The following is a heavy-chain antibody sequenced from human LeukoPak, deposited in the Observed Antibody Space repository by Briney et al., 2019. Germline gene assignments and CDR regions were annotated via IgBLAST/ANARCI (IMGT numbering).Heavy chain of an antibody. CDR1: GGSISSGSYY. CDR3: ARETGVHYFDY. CDR2: IYTSGST. V-gene: IGHV4-61*02. D-gene: IGHD1-1*01. Sequence: PSETLSLTCTVSGGSISSGSYYWSWIRQPAGKGLEWIGRIYTSGSTNYNPSLKSRVTISVDTSKNQFSLKLSSVTAADMAVYYCARETGVHYFDYWGQGTLVTVSS. J-gene: IGHJ4*02.